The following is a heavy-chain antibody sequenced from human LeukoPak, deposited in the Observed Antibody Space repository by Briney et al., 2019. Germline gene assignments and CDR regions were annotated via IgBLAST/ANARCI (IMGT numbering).Heavy chain of an antibody. CDR1: GGSISSYC. Sequence: KPSETLSLTCTVSGGSISSYCWSWIRQAPGKGLEWIGNIYYSGSTNYNPSLKSRVTVSVDTSKNQFSLKLSSVTAADTAVYYCARHGTLGSTTYPLDYWGERTLVTVSS. V-gene: IGHV4-59*08. CDR2: IYYSGST. D-gene: IGHD1-26*01. CDR3: ARHGTLGSTTYPLDY. J-gene: IGHJ4*02.